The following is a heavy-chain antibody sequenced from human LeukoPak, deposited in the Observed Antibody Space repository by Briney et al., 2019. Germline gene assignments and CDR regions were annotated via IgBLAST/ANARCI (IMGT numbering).Heavy chain of an antibody. CDR3: ARLTPGGTTAGAFDV. J-gene: IGHJ3*01. D-gene: IGHD1/OR15-1a*01. CDR1: GYTLNHHH. V-gene: IGHV1-2*02. Sequence: VSVKVSCKASGYTLNHHHTHQQQHPPPQNPNTNPNTNPNKNHTNQPQNIQSTVTITTDTPNTTAYMELSRLTSDDTAEYYCARLTPGGTTAGAFDVWGQGTMVTVSS. CDR2: TNPNKNHT.